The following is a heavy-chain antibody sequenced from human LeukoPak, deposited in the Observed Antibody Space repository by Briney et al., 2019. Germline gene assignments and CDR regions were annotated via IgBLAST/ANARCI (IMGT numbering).Heavy chain of an antibody. V-gene: IGHV4-34*01. Sequence: SETLSLTCAVYGGSFSVYYWSWIRQPPGKGLEWIGEINRSGANYNPSLESRVTMSMDTSQNQFSLKLSSVTAADTAVYYCARFKIWRGGDFWGQGTLVTVSS. J-gene: IGHJ4*02. CDR2: INRSGA. CDR3: ARFKIWRGGDF. CDR1: GGSFSVYY. D-gene: IGHD3-10*01.